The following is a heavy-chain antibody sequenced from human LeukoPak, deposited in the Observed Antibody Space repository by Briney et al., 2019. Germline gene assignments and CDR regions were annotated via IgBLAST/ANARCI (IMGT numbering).Heavy chain of an antibody. V-gene: IGHV1-18*01. CDR3: ARAGSGSGWYFDY. CDR2: ISPYNGNT. Sequence: ASVKVSCKASGYDFTSVGITWVRQAPGQGLEWMGWISPYNGNTRYVQKLQGRVTVTTDTSTSTAYMELRSLRFDDTAVYYCARAGSGSGWYFDYWGQGTLVTASS. CDR1: GYDFTSVG. J-gene: IGHJ4*02. D-gene: IGHD6-19*01.